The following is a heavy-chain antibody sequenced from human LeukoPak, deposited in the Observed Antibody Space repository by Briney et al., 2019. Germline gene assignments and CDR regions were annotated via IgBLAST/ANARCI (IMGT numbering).Heavy chain of an antibody. Sequence: ASVKVSCKASGYTFTSYEINWVRQATGQGLEWMGWMNPNSDNTGYAQKFQGRVTMTRNTSISTAYMELRSLRSEDTAVYYCARRGESSITIFGVVTYDPWGQGTLVTVSS. CDR2: MNPNSDNT. J-gene: IGHJ5*02. V-gene: IGHV1-8*01. CDR1: GYTFTSYE. D-gene: IGHD3-3*01. CDR3: ARRGESSITIFGVVTYDP.